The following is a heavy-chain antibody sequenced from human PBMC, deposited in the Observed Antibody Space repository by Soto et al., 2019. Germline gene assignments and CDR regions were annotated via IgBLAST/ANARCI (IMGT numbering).Heavy chain of an antibody. V-gene: IGHV6-1*01. D-gene: IGHD7-27*01. J-gene: IGHJ6*02. CDR1: GDSVSSNSAA. CDR3: ARDTEDSYEVHWGGVYYYGMDV. Sequence: PSQTLSLTCAISGDSVSSNSAAWNWIRQSPSRGLEWLGRTYYRSKWYNDYAVSVKSRITINPDTPKNQFSLQLNSVTPEDTAVYYCARDTEDSYEVHWGGVYYYGMDVWGQGTTVTVSS. CDR2: TYYRSKWYN.